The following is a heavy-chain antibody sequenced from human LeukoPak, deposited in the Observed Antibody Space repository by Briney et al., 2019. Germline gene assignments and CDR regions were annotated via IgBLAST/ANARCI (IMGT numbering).Heavy chain of an antibody. Sequence: ETLSLTCTVSGGSISSYYWSWIRQPPGKGLEWVSSISSSSSYIYYADSVKGRFTVSRDNAKNSLYLQMNSLRAEDTAVYYCARDDNIVVVPAATQYYYYMDVWGKGTTVTVSS. CDR1: GGSISSYY. CDR2: ISSSSSYI. D-gene: IGHD2-2*01. CDR3: ARDDNIVVVPAATQYYYYMDV. J-gene: IGHJ6*03. V-gene: IGHV3-21*01.